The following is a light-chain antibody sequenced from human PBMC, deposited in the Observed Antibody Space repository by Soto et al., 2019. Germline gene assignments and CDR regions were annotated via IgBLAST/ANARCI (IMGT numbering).Light chain of an antibody. Sequence: QSALTQPPSVSGAPGQRVTISCAGSNSNIGAGYDVHWYQHLSGGAPKLLIYGSKYRPSGVPDRFSGSKSGTSASLAITALQAEDEADYYCQSYDSGLTGYVFGTGTKLTVL. J-gene: IGLJ1*01. CDR2: GSK. V-gene: IGLV1-40*01. CDR1: NSNIGAGYD. CDR3: QSYDSGLTGYV.